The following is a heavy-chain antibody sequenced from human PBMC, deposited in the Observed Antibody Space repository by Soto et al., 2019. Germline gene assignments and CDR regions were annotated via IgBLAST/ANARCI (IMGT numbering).Heavy chain of an antibody. CDR2: ISGSGGST. D-gene: IGHD3-10*01. V-gene: IGHV3-23*01. Sequence: EVQLLESGGGLVQPGGSLRLSCAASGFTFSSYAMSWVRQAPGKGLEWVSAISGSGGSTYYADSVKGRFTISRDNSKNTLYLQMNGLRAEDTAVYYCAKGKIVSYYLYYWGQGTLVTVSA. J-gene: IGHJ4*02. CDR3: AKGKIVSYYLYY. CDR1: GFTFSSYA.